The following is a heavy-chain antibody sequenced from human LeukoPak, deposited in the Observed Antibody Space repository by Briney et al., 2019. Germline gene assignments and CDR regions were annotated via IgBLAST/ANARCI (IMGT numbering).Heavy chain of an antibody. CDR1: GFTFSSYE. J-gene: IGHJ4*02. Sequence: GGSLRLSCAASGFTFSSYEMNWVRQAPGKGLEWVSYISSSGSTIYYADSVKGRFTISRDNSKNTLYLQMNSLRAEDTAVYYCARSAAGMVVVPAADFDYWGQGTLVTVSS. D-gene: IGHD2-2*01. CDR2: ISSSGSTI. CDR3: ARSAAGMVVVPAADFDY. V-gene: IGHV3-48*03.